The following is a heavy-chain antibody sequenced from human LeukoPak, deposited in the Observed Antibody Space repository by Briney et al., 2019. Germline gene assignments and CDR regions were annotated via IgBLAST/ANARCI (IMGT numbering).Heavy chain of an antibody. J-gene: IGHJ6*03. D-gene: IGHD5-18*01. Sequence: SETLSLTCSVSGGPLSDDYWSWIRQPPGKALEWIGYINYGGSTNYNPSLKSRVTMSVDTSKNQFSLILSSVSAADTAVYYCARRRPAPMVNLEEDQQYYMDVWGSGTTVTVSS. CDR1: GGPLSDDY. V-gene: IGHV4-59*08. CDR2: INYGGST. CDR3: ARRRPAPMVNLEEDQQYYMDV.